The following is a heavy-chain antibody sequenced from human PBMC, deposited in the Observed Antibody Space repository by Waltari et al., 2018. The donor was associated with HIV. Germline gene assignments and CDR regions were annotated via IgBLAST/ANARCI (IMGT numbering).Heavy chain of an antibody. V-gene: IGHV1-69*02. Sequence: QVQLVQSGAEVKKPGSSVKVSCTASGGTFSSYTISWVRQAPGQGLEWMGRIIPILGIANYAQKFQGRVTITADKSTSTAYMELSSLRSEDTAVYYCARWENYYDSSGSYYFDYWGQGTLVTVSS. CDR3: ARWENYYDSSGSYYFDY. J-gene: IGHJ4*02. D-gene: IGHD3-22*01. CDR1: GGTFSSYT. CDR2: IIPILGIA.